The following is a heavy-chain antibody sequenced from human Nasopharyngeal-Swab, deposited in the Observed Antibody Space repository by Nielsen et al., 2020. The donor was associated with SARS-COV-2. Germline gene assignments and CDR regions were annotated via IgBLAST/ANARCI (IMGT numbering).Heavy chain of an antibody. D-gene: IGHD2-15*01. CDR2: IKQDGSEK. V-gene: IGHV3-7*03. J-gene: IGHJ4*02. CDR1: GFTFSSYW. Sequence: GGSLRLSCAASGFTFSSYWMSWVRQAPGKGLEWVANIKQDGSEKYYVDSVKGRFTISRDNAKNSLYLQMNSLRAEDTAVYYCARVAWDIVVVVAAGAPDYWGQGTLVTVSS. CDR3: ARVAWDIVVVVAAGAPDY.